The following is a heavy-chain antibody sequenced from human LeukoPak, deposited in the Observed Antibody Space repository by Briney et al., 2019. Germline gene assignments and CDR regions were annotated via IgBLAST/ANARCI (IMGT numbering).Heavy chain of an antibody. CDR2: ISSSGSHI. V-gene: IGHV3-11*04. CDR3: ARDRGGRFLEWSRPYNWFDP. Sequence: PGGSLRLSCAACVFTFSDYYMSWIRQARGRGLEGVSYISSSGSHIHYADSVRGRFANSRDNAKSSMYLQMNSLRAEDTAVYYCARDRGGRFLEWSRPYNWFDPWGQGTLVTVSS. CDR1: VFTFSDYY. D-gene: IGHD3-3*01. J-gene: IGHJ5*02.